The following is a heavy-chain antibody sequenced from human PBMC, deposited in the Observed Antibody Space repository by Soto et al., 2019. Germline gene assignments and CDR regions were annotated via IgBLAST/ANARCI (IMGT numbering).Heavy chain of an antibody. D-gene: IGHD4-17*01. CDR3: AKVYGDYVDY. Sequence: GGSLRLSCAASGFTFSSYGMHWVRQAPGKGLEWVAVISYDGSNKYYADSVKGRFTISRDNSKNTLYLQMNSLRAEDTAVYYCAKVYGDYVDYWGQGTLVTVSS. V-gene: IGHV3-30*18. CDR1: GFTFSSYG. J-gene: IGHJ4*02. CDR2: ISYDGSNK.